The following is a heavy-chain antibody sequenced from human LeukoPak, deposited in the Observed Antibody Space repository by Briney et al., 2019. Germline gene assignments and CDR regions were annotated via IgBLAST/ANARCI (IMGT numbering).Heavy chain of an antibody. CDR3: VRRAVSGEEALDFDY. CDR1: GFTFSSYW. Sequence: GGSLRLSCAASGFTFSSYWMSWVRQAPGKGLEWVANIKQGGSEKYYVDSVKGRFTISRDNARNSVYLQMNSLRVEDRAVYYCVRRAVSGEEALDFDYWGQGTLVTVSS. CDR2: IKQGGSEK. D-gene: IGHD6-19*01. J-gene: IGHJ4*02. V-gene: IGHV3-7*01.